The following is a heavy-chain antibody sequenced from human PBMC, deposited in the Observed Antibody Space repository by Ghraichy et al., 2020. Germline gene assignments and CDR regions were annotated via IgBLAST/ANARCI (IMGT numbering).Heavy chain of an antibody. J-gene: IGHJ4*02. Sequence: GGSLRLSCAASGFTFSSYWMSWVRQAPGKGLEWVANIKQDGSEKYYVDSVKGRFTISRDNAKNSLYLQMNSLRAEDTAVYYCARLGRWGDYDAAFDYWGQGTLVTVSS. V-gene: IGHV3-7*01. CDR1: GFTFSSYW. CDR2: IKQDGSEK. D-gene: IGHD4-17*01. CDR3: ARLGRWGDYDAAFDY.